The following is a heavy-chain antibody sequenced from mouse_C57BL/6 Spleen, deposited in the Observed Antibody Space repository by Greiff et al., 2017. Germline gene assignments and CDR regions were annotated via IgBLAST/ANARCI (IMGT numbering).Heavy chain of an antibody. CDR2: IDPSDSYT. CDR1: GYTFTSYW. J-gene: IGHJ1*03. CDR3: ARNDGYSWYFDV. D-gene: IGHD2-3*01. V-gene: IGHV1-50*01. Sequence: QVQLQQPGAELVKPGASVKLSCKASGYTFTSYWMQWVKQRPGQGLEWIGEIDPSDSYTNYNQKFKGKATLTVDTSSSTAYMQLSSLTSEDSAVYYCARNDGYSWYFDVWGTGTTVTVSS.